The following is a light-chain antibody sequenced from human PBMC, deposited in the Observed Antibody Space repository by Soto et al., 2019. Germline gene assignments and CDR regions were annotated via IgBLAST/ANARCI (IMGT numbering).Light chain of an antibody. V-gene: IGKV3-15*01. CDR2: GAS. CDR3: QQYFNWPLTWT. CDR1: QSVRTN. Sequence: EVVLTQSPATLSVSAGGTVTLSCRASQSVRTNVAWYQQIHGQAPRLLVYGASTRATGVPARFTGSGSGIEFSLTISSLLSEDSAFYYCQQYFNWPLTWTFGPGTKVQIK. J-gene: IGKJ1*01.